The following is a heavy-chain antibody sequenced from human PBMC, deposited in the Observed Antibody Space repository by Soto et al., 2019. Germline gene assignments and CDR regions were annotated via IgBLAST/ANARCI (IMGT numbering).Heavy chain of an antibody. Sequence: SETLSLTCTVPGGSVSSGSNYWSWIRQPPGKGLEWIGYIHYTGTTDYNPSLKRRVTMSQDTSKNQFSLKLSSVTAADTAVYYCARGVNTDRTSSQYFQRWGQGILVTVSS. D-gene: IGHD4-17*01. J-gene: IGHJ1*01. CDR3: ARGVNTDRTSSQYFQR. V-gene: IGHV4-61*01. CDR1: GGSVSSGSNY. CDR2: IHYTGTT.